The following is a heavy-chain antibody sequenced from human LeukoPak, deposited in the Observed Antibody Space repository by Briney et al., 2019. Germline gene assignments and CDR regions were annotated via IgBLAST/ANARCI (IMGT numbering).Heavy chain of an antibody. CDR1: GFTFSDYY. Sequence: GGSLRLSCAASGFTFSDYYMSWIRQAPGKGLEWVSYISSSSSYTNYADSVKGRFTISRDNAKNSLYLQMNSLRAEDTAVYYCAREIYYYDSSGYYLGGGFDYWGQGTRVSLSS. CDR2: ISSSSSYT. V-gene: IGHV3-11*05. J-gene: IGHJ4*02. D-gene: IGHD3-22*01. CDR3: AREIYYYDSSGYYLGGGFDY.